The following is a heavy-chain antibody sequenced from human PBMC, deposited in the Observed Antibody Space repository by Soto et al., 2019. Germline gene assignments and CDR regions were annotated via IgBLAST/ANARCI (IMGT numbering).Heavy chain of an antibody. D-gene: IGHD5-18*01. V-gene: IGHV3-23*01. CDR1: GFTFSNYA. J-gene: IGHJ4*02. Sequence: PGGSLRLSCAASGFTFSNYAMRWVRQAPGKGLEWVSDISGSGGSTYYADSAKGRFTISRDNSKNTLYLQMNSLRAEDTAVYYCAKESHLGGYNSDQLYYFDYWGQGALVTVSS. CDR3: AKESHLGGYNSDQLYYFDY. CDR2: ISGSGGST.